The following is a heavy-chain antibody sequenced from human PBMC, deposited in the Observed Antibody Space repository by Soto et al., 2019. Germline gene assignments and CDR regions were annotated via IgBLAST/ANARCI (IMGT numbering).Heavy chain of an antibody. Sequence: QVQLVESGGGVVQPGRSLRLSCAASGFTFSRYGMHWVRQAPGKGLEWVALIWYNGRNKYSADSVKGRFTISRDNSKNTLYLEMNCLRAEDTAVYYCARDSHDYGDYAVFDYWGQGTLVTVSS. V-gene: IGHV3-33*01. CDR3: ARDSHDYGDYAVFDY. CDR2: IWYNGRNK. CDR1: GFTFSRYG. J-gene: IGHJ4*02. D-gene: IGHD4-17*01.